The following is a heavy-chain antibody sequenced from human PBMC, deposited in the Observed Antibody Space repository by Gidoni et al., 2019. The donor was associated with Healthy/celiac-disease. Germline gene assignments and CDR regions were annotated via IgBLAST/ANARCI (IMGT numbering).Heavy chain of an antibody. D-gene: IGHD3-3*01. CDR3: ARQYYDFWSGYFPHNWFDP. V-gene: IGHV3-23*04. J-gene: IGHJ5*02. Sequence: EVQLVESGGGLVQPGGSLRLSCAASGFTFSSYAMSWVRQAPGKGLEWVSAISGSGGSTYYADSVKGRFTISRDNSKNTLYLQMNSLRAEDTAVYYCARQYYDFWSGYFPHNWFDPWGQGTLVTVSS. CDR2: ISGSGGST. CDR1: GFTFSSYA.